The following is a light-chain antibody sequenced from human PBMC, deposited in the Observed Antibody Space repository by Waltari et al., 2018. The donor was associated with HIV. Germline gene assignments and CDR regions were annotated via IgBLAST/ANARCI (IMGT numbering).Light chain of an antibody. V-gene: IGLV2-23*02. Sequence: QSALTQPASVSGSPGQSITISCTGTSSDVGGYKLVPLYQQHPGKAPKFMIYEFSKRPSGVSNRFSGSKSGNTSSLTISGLQAEDEADYYCCAYAGSTTYVIFGGGTKLTVL. CDR1: SSDVGGYKL. CDR3: CAYAGSTTYVI. J-gene: IGLJ2*01. CDR2: EFS.